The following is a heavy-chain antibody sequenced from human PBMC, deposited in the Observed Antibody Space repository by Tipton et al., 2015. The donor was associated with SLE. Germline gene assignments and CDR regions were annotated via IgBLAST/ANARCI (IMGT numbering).Heavy chain of an antibody. Sequence: TLSLTCTVSGGSISSYYWSWIRQPPGKGLEWIGEINHSGSTNYNPSLKSRVTISVDTSKNQFSLKLSSVTAADTAVYYCARGQSAYAAATQRGYKWFDPWGQGTLVTVSS. V-gene: IGHV4-34*01. D-gene: IGHD2-2*01. CDR2: INHSGST. CDR3: ARGQSAYAAATQRGYKWFDP. J-gene: IGHJ5*02. CDR1: GGSISSYY.